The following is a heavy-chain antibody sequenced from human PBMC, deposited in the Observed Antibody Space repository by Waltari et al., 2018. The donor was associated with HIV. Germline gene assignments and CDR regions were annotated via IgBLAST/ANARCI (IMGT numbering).Heavy chain of an antibody. CDR3: ARAVYGSGLNFLDY. J-gene: IGHJ4*02. Sequence: QEKLVESGAAVKKPGASVKVCCKASEYLFPDYDLNWVRQAPGQGLEWMGRMNPDSGNTEYAQKFQGRVTMTRDTSTSTAYMELSSLRSDDTAVYYCARAVYGSGLNFLDYWGQGTLVSVSS. V-gene: IGHV1-8*01. CDR1: EYLFPDYD. CDR2: MNPDSGNT. D-gene: IGHD3-10*01.